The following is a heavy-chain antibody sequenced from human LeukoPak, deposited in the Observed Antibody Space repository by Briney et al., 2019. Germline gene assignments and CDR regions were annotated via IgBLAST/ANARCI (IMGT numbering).Heavy chain of an antibody. CDR2: IYHSGST. Sequence: SETLSLTCTVSGYSIGSGYYWGWIRQPPGKGLEWIGSIYHSGSTYYNPSLKSRVIISVDTSKNQFSLKLSSVTAADTAVYYCARYYYDSSGYVSEWGQGTLVTVSS. CDR3: ARYYYDSSGYVSE. V-gene: IGHV4-38-2*02. D-gene: IGHD3-22*01. CDR1: GYSIGSGYY. J-gene: IGHJ4*02.